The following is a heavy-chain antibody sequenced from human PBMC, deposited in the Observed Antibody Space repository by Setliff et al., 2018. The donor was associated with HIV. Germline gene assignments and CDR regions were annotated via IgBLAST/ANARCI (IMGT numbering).Heavy chain of an antibody. CDR2: IYHGGST. D-gene: IGHD3-22*01. J-gene: IGHJ4*02. CDR1: GGSFSGYY. V-gene: IGHV4-34*01. Sequence: ASETLSLTCAVYGGSFSGYYWSWIRQPPGKGLEWIGEIYHGGSTNYNPSLKSRVTISVDTSKNQFSLRLSSVTAADAAVYYCARVTRYYDSSGYAFDYWGQGTLVTVSS. CDR3: ARVTRYYDSSGYAFDY.